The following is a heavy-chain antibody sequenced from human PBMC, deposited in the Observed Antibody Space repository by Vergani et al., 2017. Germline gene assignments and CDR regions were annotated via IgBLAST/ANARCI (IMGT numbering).Heavy chain of an antibody. CDR2: INHSGST. Sequence: QVQLQQWGAGLLKPSETLSLTCAVYGGSFSGYYWSWIRQPPGKGLEWIGEINHSGSTNYNPSLKSRVTISVDTSKNQFSLKLSAMTAADTAVYYCARGSESGPVGGVKKSIRARGFDYWGQGTLVTVSS. D-gene: IGHD3-16*01. V-gene: IGHV4-34*01. CDR1: GGSFSGYY. CDR3: ARGSESGPVGGVKKSIRARGFDY. J-gene: IGHJ4*02.